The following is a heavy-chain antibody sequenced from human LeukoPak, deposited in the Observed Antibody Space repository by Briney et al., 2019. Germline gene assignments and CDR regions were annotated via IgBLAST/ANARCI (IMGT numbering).Heavy chain of an antibody. D-gene: IGHD2-15*01. J-gene: IGHJ5*02. CDR2: IYHSGST. Sequence: SETLSLTCAVSGGSISSGGYSWSWTRQPPGKGLEWIGYIYHSGSTYYNPSLKSRVTISVDRSKNQFSLKLSSVTAADTAVYYCARYCSGGSCYNWFDPWGQGTLVTVSS. CDR1: GGSISSGGYS. V-gene: IGHV4-30-2*01. CDR3: ARYCSGGSCYNWFDP.